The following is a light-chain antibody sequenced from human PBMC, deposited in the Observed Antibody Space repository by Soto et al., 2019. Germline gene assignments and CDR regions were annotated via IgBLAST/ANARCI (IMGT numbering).Light chain of an antibody. V-gene: IGLV2-14*01. CDR2: EVS. CDR1: SSDVGGYNY. J-gene: IGLJ2*01. CDR3: SSYTSSSTPV. Sequence: QSALTQPASVSGSPGQSITISCTGTSSDVGGYNYVSWYQQHPGKAPKLMIYEVSNQPSGVSNRFSGSKSGNTASLTISGVQAEDEADYYCSSYTSSSTPVFGGGTKLTVL.